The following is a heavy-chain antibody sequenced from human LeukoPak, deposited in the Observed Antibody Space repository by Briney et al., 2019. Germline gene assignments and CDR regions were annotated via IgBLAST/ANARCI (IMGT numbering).Heavy chain of an antibody. CDR1: GYTFVSYG. D-gene: IGHD3-16*02. Sequence: ASVKVSCKASGYTFVSYGITWVRQAPGQGLECMGWINTYNGDTNYAQKVQGRVTITRDTSTSTAYMELRSLTSDDTAVYYCARAYIWGNYRFLDYWGQGTLVTVSS. CDR3: ARAYIWGNYRFLDY. CDR2: INTYNGDT. V-gene: IGHV1-18*01. J-gene: IGHJ4*02.